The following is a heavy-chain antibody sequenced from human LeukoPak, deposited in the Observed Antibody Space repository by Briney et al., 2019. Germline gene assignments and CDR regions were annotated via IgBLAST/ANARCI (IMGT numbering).Heavy chain of an antibody. Sequence: GGSLRLSCAASGFTFSTFAMSWVRQDPGRGLEWVSSITGAGSTTYYPESVKGRFTISRDNSKNTLYLQMNSLRVEDTAVYYCAKGTNTYGHPSYFDYWGQGTLVTVSS. CDR3: AKGTNTYGHPSYFDY. CDR2: ITGAGSTT. D-gene: IGHD5-18*01. CDR1: GFTFSTFA. V-gene: IGHV3-23*01. J-gene: IGHJ4*02.